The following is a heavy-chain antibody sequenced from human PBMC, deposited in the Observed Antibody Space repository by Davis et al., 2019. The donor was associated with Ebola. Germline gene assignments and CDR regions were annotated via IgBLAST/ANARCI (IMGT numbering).Heavy chain of an antibody. CDR3: ARRTIFSTFDI. Sequence: GSLRLSCTVSGGSVGSDYWSWIRQSPGKGLEWIAFISNGGRTIYNPSLRGRVTISIDTSKNQFSLEVRSVTAADTAVYYCARRTIFSTFDIWGQGTMVTVSS. CDR1: GGSVGSDY. CDR2: ISNGGRT. V-gene: IGHV4-59*08. D-gene: IGHD3-3*01. J-gene: IGHJ3*02.